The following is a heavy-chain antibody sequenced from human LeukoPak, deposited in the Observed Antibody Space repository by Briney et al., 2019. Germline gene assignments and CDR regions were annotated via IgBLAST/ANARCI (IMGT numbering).Heavy chain of an antibody. CDR3: AKVGYSDSRGYYVFDY. Sequence: GGSLRLSCAASGFTFSSYAMSWVRQAPGKGLDWVSAISDSGGSTNYADSVKGRFTISRDNSKTTLYLQMNSLRAEDTAVYYCAKVGYSDSRGYYVFDYWGQGTLVTVSS. D-gene: IGHD3-22*01. CDR1: GFTFSSYA. CDR2: ISDSGGST. J-gene: IGHJ4*02. V-gene: IGHV3-23*01.